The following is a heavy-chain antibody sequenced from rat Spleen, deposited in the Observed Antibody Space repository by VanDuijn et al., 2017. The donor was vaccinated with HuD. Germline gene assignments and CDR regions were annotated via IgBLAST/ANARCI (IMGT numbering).Heavy chain of an antibody. Sequence: EVQLVESGGCLVQPGRSLKLSCAASGFTFSNYDMAWVRQAPTKGLEWVASISTSGGSTYYRDSVKGRFTISRDNAENTVYLHMNSLMSEDTATYYCAPPLPHGGQGVLVTLSS. CDR3: APPLPH. CDR1: GFTFSNYD. CDR2: ISTSGGST. J-gene: IGHJ2*01. D-gene: IGHD3-1*01. V-gene: IGHV5S13*01.